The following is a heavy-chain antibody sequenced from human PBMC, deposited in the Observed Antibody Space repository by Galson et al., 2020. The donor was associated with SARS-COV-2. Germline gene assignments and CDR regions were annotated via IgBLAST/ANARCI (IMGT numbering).Heavy chain of an antibody. CDR1: GGSFSGYY. Sequence: SETLSLTCTVSGGSFSGYYWSWIRQPPGKGLEWIGYIFYSGSTNFSPSLKSRVTISLDKSKNQFSLNLRSVTAADTAVYYCARDRGVDSGSYGWGYGMDVWGQGTTVTVSS. CDR3: ARDRGVDSGSYGWGYGMDV. J-gene: IGHJ6*02. V-gene: IGHV4-59*01. D-gene: IGHD1-26*01. CDR2: IFYSGST.